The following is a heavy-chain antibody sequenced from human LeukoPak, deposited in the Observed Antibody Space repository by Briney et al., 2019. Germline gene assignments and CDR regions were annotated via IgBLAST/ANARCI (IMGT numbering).Heavy chain of an antibody. V-gene: IGHV4-31*03. Sequence: SETLPLTCTVSGGSISSGGYYWSWIRQHPGKGLEWIGYIYYSGSTYYNPSLKSRVTISVDTSKNQFSLKLSSVTAADTAVYYCARGTEYYFDYWGQGTLVTVSS. J-gene: IGHJ4*02. CDR2: IYYSGST. D-gene: IGHD3-10*01. CDR3: ARGTEYYFDY. CDR1: GGSISSGGYY.